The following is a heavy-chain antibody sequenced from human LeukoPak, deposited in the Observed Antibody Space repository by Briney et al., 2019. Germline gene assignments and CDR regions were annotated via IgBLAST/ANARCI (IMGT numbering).Heavy chain of an antibody. V-gene: IGHV4-39*01. CDR2: VYYSGTT. J-gene: IGHJ4*02. D-gene: IGHD1-26*01. CDR1: GGSINSSYY. CDR3: ARRRRLGPSLDC. Sequence: PSETLSLTCTVSGGSINSSYYWGWSRPPPEKGLEWIGSVYYSGTTYYNTSFKSGITISVDSSKTVLSLNLTSVTAADTAVYCCARRRRLGPSLDCGGQGTLVAVST.